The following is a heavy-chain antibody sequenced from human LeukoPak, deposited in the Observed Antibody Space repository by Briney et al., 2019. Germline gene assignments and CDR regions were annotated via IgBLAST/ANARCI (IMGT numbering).Heavy chain of an antibody. J-gene: IGHJ4*02. CDR1: GGSLSRGGYY. CDR2: TSYSEGT. CDR3: AAADWVSFYFES. Sequence: SETLSLTCTVSGGSLSRGGYYWNGIRQHPGKGLEWIGFTSYSEGTYYNPSLMSRITISVDRSQNQFSLKMRDVAAADTAVYFWAAADWVSFYFESWGQGGLVAVSS. D-gene: IGHD2-21*01. V-gene: IGHV4-31*03.